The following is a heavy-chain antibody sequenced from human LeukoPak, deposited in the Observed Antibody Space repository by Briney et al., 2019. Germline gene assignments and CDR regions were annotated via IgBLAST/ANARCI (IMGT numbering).Heavy chain of an antibody. V-gene: IGHV3-30*04. CDR3: ARGVRIAVAGNIDY. D-gene: IGHD6-19*01. CDR1: GFTFSSYA. CDR2: ISYDGSNK. Sequence: GGSLRLSCAASGFTFSSYAIHWVRQVPGKGLEWVAVISYDGSNKKYADSVKGRFTISRDNSKNTLYLQMNSLRAEDTAVYYCARGVRIAVAGNIDYWGQGTLVTVSS. J-gene: IGHJ4*02.